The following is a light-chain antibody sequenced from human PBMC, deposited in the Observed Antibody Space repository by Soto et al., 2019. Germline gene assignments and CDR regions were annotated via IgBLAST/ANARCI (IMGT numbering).Light chain of an antibody. CDR3: MSYTGSANRV. V-gene: IGLV2-14*01. CDR1: SSDVGGYDY. J-gene: IGLJ1*01. CDR2: EVT. Sequence: QSVLTQPASVSGSPGQSITISCTGTSSDVGGYDYVSWYQQYPGKAPKLMIFEVTNRPSGVSNRFSGSRSGNTASLTISGLQAEDEADYYCMSYTGSANRVFGTGTKVTVL.